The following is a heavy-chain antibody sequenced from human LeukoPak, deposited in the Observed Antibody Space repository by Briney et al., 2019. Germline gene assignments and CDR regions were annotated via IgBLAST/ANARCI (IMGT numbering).Heavy chain of an antibody. D-gene: IGHD3-22*01. J-gene: IGHJ4*02. CDR2: IRYDGSNK. CDR1: GFTFSRYH. V-gene: IGHV3-30*02. Sequence: GGSLRLSCAASGFTFSRYHMHWVRQAPGKGLEWVAFIRYDGSNKFYADSVKGRFTISRDNSKSTLYLQMNSLRAEDTAVYYCANSGGYYPTGYFDYWGQGTLVTVSS. CDR3: ANSGGYYPTGYFDY.